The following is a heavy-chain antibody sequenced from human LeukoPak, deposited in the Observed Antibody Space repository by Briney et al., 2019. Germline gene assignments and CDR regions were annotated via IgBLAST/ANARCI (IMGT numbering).Heavy chain of an antibody. CDR3: ARGRESTAIVYGMDV. V-gene: IGHV4-34*01. CDR1: GGSFSGYY. D-gene: IGHD5-18*01. Sequence: SETLSLTCAVYGGSFSGYYWSWIRQPPGRGLEWVGEINHSGSTNYNPSLKSRVTISVDKSKNHFSLKLSSVTAADTAVYYCARGRESTAIVYGMDVWGQGTTVTVSS. CDR2: INHSGST. J-gene: IGHJ6*02.